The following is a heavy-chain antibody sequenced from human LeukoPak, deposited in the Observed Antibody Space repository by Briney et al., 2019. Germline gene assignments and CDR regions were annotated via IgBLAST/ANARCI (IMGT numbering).Heavy chain of an antibody. J-gene: IGHJ5*02. CDR1: GYTFTSYG. D-gene: IGHD3-22*01. CDR2: ISAYNGNT. Sequence: VASVNVSCKASGYTFTSYGISWVRQAPGQGLEWMGWISAYNGNTNYAQKLQGRVTMITDTSTSTAYMELRSLRSDDTAVYYCARDKDSSGYKLYNWFDPWGQGTLVTVSS. V-gene: IGHV1-18*01. CDR3: ARDKDSSGYKLYNWFDP.